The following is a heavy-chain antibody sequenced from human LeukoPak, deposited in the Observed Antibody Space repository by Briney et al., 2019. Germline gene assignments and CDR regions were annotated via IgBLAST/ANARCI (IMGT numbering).Heavy chain of an antibody. J-gene: IGHJ3*02. CDR2: INPNSGGT. Sequence: ASVRVSCEASGYTLTDYYMHWVRQAPGQGLEWMGWINPNSGGTDYAQKFQGRVTMTRDTSISTAYMELSRLRSDDTAVYYCARRAPQGAFDIWAQGTMVTVSS. CDR1: GYTLTDYY. V-gene: IGHV1-2*02. CDR3: ARRAPQGAFDI.